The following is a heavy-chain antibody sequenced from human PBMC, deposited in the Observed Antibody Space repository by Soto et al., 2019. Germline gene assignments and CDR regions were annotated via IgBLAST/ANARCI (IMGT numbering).Heavy chain of an antibody. CDR1: EFTFSSYW. CDR2: IEGNGNEK. D-gene: IGHD1-26*01. J-gene: IGHJ4*02. V-gene: IGHV3-7*05. CDR3: VRGLYTGSPHFFY. Sequence: PGGSLRLSCAASEFTFSSYWMTWVRQAPGKGLEWVANIEGNGNEKNYVDSVKGRFTVSRDNAKRSLYLQMNSVRVEDTAVYYCVRGLYTGSPHFFYWGQGTLVTVSS.